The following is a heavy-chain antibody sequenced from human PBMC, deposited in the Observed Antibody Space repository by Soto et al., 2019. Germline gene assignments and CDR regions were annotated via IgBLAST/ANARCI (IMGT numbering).Heavy chain of an antibody. CDR3: AGERNDDGMPDY. D-gene: IGHD1-1*01. CDR2: ISAYNGNT. Sequence: QVQLVQSGAEVKKPGASVKVSCKASGYTFTSYGISWVRQAPGQGLEWMGWISAYNGNTNYAQKLQGRVTMTTDTSTSTAYLERRSLRSDDTAMYYCAGERNDDGMPDYWGQGTLVTVSS. CDR1: GYTFTSYG. J-gene: IGHJ4*02. V-gene: IGHV1-18*01.